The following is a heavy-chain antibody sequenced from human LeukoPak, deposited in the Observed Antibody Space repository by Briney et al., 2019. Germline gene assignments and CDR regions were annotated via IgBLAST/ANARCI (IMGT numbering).Heavy chain of an antibody. J-gene: IGHJ1*01. CDR1: GGTFSSYA. CDR3: ARDLAYSYGRAEYFQH. Sequence: SVKVSCKATGGTFSSYAISWVRQAPGQGLEWMGRIIPILGIANYAQKFQGRVTITADKSTSTAYMELSSLRSEDTAVYYCARDLAYSYGRAEYFQHWGQGTLVTVSS. D-gene: IGHD5-18*01. CDR2: IIPILGIA. V-gene: IGHV1-69*04.